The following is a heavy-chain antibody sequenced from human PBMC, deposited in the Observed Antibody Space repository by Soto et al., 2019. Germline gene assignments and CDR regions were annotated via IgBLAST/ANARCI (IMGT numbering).Heavy chain of an antibody. CDR2: IIPMYGPA. J-gene: IGHJ5*02. CDR1: GGTFSSYA. D-gene: IGHD3-10*01. V-gene: IGHV1-69*01. CDR3: ARVTSMVRGVIDNWFDP. Sequence: QVPLVQSGAEVKKPGSSVTVSCKASGGTFSSYAIHWVRQAPGQGLEWMGGIIPMYGPAKYAQRFQGRVTINADESTTTVYMELTSLTSHDTAVYYCARVTSMVRGVIDNWFDPWGHGTLVTVSS.